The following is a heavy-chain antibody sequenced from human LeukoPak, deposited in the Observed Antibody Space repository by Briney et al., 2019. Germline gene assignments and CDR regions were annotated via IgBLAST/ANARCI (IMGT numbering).Heavy chain of an antibody. Sequence: GGSLRLSCAVSGLTLNNYAMTWVRQAPGKGLEWVSAISGSGGSTYYAGSVKGRFTISRDNSKNTLYLQMNSLRADDTAVYYCAKSHHVTAIDYWGQGTLVTVSS. CDR2: ISGSGGST. J-gene: IGHJ4*02. D-gene: IGHD2-21*02. V-gene: IGHV3-23*01. CDR1: GLTLNNYA. CDR3: AKSHHVTAIDY.